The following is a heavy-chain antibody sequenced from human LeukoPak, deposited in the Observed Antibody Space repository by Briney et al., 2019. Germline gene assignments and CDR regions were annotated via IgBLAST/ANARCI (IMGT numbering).Heavy chain of an antibody. CDR2: INGGGGGT. J-gene: IGHJ5*01. CDR3: ARQIPGSGQGFDS. V-gene: IGHV3-23*01. D-gene: IGHD3-10*01. CDR1: GFTFSGYA. Sequence: GGSLRLSCAASGFTFSGYAMSWVRQAPGKGLVWVSAINGGGGGTYYTASVKGRFTISRDNSKNTLNLQMNSLRVDDTAVFYCARQIPGSGQGFDSWGQGTLVTVSS.